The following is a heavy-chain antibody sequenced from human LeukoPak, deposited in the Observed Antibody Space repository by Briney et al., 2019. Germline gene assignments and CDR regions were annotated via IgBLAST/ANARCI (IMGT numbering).Heavy chain of an antibody. V-gene: IGHV3-23*01. J-gene: IGHJ4*02. D-gene: IGHD1-1*01. CDR3: AKVQFTATVYFDY. Sequence: GGSLRLSCAASGFTLSTYAMSWVRQTPGKGLEWVSAISGSGGSTYYADSVKGRFTISRDNSKNTLYLQMNSLRAEDTAVYYCAKVQFTATVYFDYWGQGTLVTVSS. CDR2: ISGSGGST. CDR1: GFTLSTYA.